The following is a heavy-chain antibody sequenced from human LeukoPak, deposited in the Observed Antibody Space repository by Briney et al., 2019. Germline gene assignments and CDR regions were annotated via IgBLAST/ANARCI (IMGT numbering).Heavy chain of an antibody. D-gene: IGHD6-13*01. Sequence: ASVKVSCKASGYTFSNYNMNWGRQAPGQGLEWMGLINPSAISTDYAQKFQGRVTMTRDTSTTTVYMELSSLRSEDTAVYYCAAFVAVAGKEVDFWGQGTLVTVST. V-gene: IGHV1-46*01. J-gene: IGHJ4*02. CDR3: AAFVAVAGKEVDF. CDR1: GYTFSNYN. CDR2: INPSAIST.